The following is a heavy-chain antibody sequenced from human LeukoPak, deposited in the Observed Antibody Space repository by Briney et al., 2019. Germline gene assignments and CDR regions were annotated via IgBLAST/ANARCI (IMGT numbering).Heavy chain of an antibody. D-gene: IGHD1-26*01. J-gene: IGHJ4*02. V-gene: IGHV1-18*01. Sequence: GASVKVSCKASGYTFTSYGISWVRQAPGQGLEWMGWVSAYNGNTNYAQKLQGRVTMTTDTSTSTAYMELRSLRSDDTAVYYCANAIVTLTAFDYWGQGTLVTVSS. CDR2: VSAYNGNT. CDR3: ANAIVTLTAFDY. CDR1: GYTFTSYG.